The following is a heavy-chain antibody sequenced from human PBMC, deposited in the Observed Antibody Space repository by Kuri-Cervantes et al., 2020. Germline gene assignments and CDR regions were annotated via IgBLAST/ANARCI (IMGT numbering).Heavy chain of an antibody. J-gene: IGHJ4*02. CDR2: ISGSGGST. V-gene: IGHV3-23*01. D-gene: IGHD6-13*01. CDR3: AKAGAWYSSFFDY. Sequence: GESLKISCAASGFTFSSYAMSWVRQAPGKGLEWVSAISGSGGSTYYADSVKGRFTISRDNSKNTLYLQMNSLRAEDTAVYYCAKAGAWYSSFFDYWGQGTLVTVSS. CDR1: GFTFSSYA.